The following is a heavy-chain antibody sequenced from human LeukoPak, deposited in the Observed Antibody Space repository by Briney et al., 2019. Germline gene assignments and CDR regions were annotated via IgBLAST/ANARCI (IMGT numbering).Heavy chain of an antibody. CDR2: IYSDDST. CDR3: AKKGGGYSSGWYGIDY. CDR1: GFTVSSNY. D-gene: IGHD6-19*01. V-gene: IGHV3-66*02. Sequence: GGSLRLSCAASGFTVSSNYMSWVRQAPGKGLEWVSVIYSDDSTSYADSVKGRFTISRDNSKNTLYLQMNSLRAEDTAVYYCAKKGGGYSSGWYGIDYWGQGTLVTVSS. J-gene: IGHJ4*02.